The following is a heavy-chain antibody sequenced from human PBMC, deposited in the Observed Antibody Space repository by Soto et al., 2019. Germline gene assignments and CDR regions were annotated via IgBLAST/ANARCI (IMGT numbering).Heavy chain of an antibody. CDR3: ARKGETYYYDSSGPTGFDY. CDR2: IYYSGST. J-gene: IGHJ4*02. Sequence: QVQLQESGPGLVKPSQTLSLTCTVFGGSISSGDYYWSWIRQPPGKGLEWIGYIYYSGSTYYNPSLKSRVTISVDTSKNQFSLKLSSVTAADTAVYYCARKGETYYYDSSGPTGFDYWGQGTLVTVSS. CDR1: GGSISSGDYY. V-gene: IGHV4-30-4*01. D-gene: IGHD3-22*01.